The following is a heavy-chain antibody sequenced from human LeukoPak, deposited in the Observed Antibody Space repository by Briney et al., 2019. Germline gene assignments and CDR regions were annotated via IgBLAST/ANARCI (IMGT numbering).Heavy chain of an antibody. V-gene: IGHV1-18*01. D-gene: IGHD3-10*01. CDR1: GYTFTSYG. CDR2: ISAYNGNT. J-gene: IGHJ4*02. CDR3: ARDPSYGSGSYYNPFFDY. Sequence: ASVKVSCKASGYTFTSYGISWVRQAPGQGLEWMGWISAYNGNTNYAQKLQGRVAMTTDISTSTAYMELRSLRSDDTAVYYCARDPSYGSGSYYNPFFDYWGQGTLVTVSS.